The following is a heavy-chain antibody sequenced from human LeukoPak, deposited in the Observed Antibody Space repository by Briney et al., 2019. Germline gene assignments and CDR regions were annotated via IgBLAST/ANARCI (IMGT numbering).Heavy chain of an antibody. CDR3: ARDNPDYSPWDYYYYGTDV. V-gene: IGHV1-69*04. CDR1: GGTFSSYA. D-gene: IGHD2-15*01. J-gene: IGHJ6*02. CDR2: IIPIFGIA. Sequence: SVKVSCKASGGTFSSYAISWVRQAPGQGLEWMGRIIPIFGIANYAQKFQGRVTITADKSTSTAYMELSSLRSEDTAVYYCARDNPDYSPWDYYYYGTDVWGQGTTVTVSS.